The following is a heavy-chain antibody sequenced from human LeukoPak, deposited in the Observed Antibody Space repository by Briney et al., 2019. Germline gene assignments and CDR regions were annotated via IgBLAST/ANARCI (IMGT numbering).Heavy chain of an antibody. D-gene: IGHD6-19*01. V-gene: IGHV3-23*01. J-gene: IGHJ4*02. CDR2: ISGSGGST. CDR1: GFTFSHAW. CDR3: ARWRDRNGWYGRASGY. Sequence: GGSLRLSCAASGFTFSHAWMSWVRQAPGKGLEWVSTISGSGGSTYFADSVKGRFTISRDNSKNTLYLQMKRLRAEDTAIYYCARWRDRNGWYGRASGYWGQGTLVAVSS.